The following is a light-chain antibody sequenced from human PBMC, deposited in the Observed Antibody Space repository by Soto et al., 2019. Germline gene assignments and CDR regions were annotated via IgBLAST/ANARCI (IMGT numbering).Light chain of an antibody. CDR3: QTHNTFPHP. CDR1: HDISNY. J-gene: IGKJ3*01. CDR2: AAS. Sequence: DVQMTQSPSSLSASVGDRVTITCRARHDISNYVAWLQQKPGKAPKLLIYAASTLQPGFPSRFSGGGSVVDFTLTISSLQPEDVATYYCQTHNTFPHPFGHGTKVDIK. V-gene: IGKV1-27*01.